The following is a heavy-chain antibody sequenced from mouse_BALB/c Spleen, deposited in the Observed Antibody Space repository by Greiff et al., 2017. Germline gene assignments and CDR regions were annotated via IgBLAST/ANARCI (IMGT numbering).Heavy chain of an antibody. CDR2: ISYDGSN. D-gene: IGHD2-14*01. CDR1: GYSITSGYY. V-gene: IGHV3-6*02. Sequence: VQLKESGPGLVKPSQSLSLTCSVTGYSITSGYYWNWIRQFPGNKLEWMGYISYDGSNNYNPSLKNRISITRDTSKNQFFLKLNSVTTEDTATYYCARRRYDYAMDYWGQGTSVTVSS. CDR3: ARRRYDYAMDY. J-gene: IGHJ4*01.